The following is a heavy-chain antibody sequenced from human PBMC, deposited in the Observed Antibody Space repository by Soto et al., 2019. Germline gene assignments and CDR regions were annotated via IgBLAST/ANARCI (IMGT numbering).Heavy chain of an antibody. Sequence: SVKVSCKASGGTFSSYAISWVRQAPGQGLEWMGGIIPIFGTANYAQKFQGRVTITADESTSTAYMELSSLRSEDTAVYYCATRSSSAPDTAMVTVVAFDIWGQGTMVTVSS. J-gene: IGHJ3*02. CDR2: IIPIFGTA. CDR3: ATRSSSAPDTAMVTVVAFDI. CDR1: GGTFSSYA. D-gene: IGHD5-18*01. V-gene: IGHV1-69*13.